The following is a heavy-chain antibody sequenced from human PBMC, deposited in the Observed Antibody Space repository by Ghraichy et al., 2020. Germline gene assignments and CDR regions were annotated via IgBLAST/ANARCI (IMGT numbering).Heavy chain of an antibody. Sequence: SVKVSCKASGGTFSSYAISWVRQAPGQGLEWMGGIIPIFGTANYAQKFQGRVTITADESTSTAYMELSSLRSEDTAVYYCARDWYSNYDYYYYGMDVWGQGTTVTVSS. CDR2: IIPIFGTA. V-gene: IGHV1-69*13. CDR3: ARDWYSNYDYYYYGMDV. J-gene: IGHJ6*02. CDR1: GGTFSSYA. D-gene: IGHD4-11*01.